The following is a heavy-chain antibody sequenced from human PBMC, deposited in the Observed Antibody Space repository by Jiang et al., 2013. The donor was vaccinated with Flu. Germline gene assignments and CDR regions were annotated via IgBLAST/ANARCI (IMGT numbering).Heavy chain of an antibody. CDR1: GHTFIDYN. D-gene: IGHD4-23*01. CDR3: ARDRREMTTVVTGFDY. V-gene: IGHV1-69-2*01. CDR2: VDPEDGET. J-gene: IGHJ4*02. Sequence: EVKKPGATVKLSCKVSGHTFIDYNIHWVQQAPGKGLEWMGLVDPEDGETIYTEKFQGRVTITADESTSTAYMELSSLRSEDTAVYYCARDRREMTTVVTGFDYWGQGTLVTVSS.